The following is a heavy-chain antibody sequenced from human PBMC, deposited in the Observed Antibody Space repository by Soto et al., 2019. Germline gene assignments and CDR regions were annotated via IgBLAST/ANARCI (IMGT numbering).Heavy chain of an antibody. CDR3: ARSYSYGFGY. Sequence: ESGGGLVQPGGSLRLSCAASGFVLSSYSMSWVRQAPGKGLEWVSYIGTGTRTRYYADSVKGRFTISRDNGKNSLFLQMNSLRAEDTALYYCARSYSYGFGYWGQGTLVTVSS. V-gene: IGHV3-48*01. D-gene: IGHD5-18*01. CDR1: GFVLSSYS. CDR2: IGTGTRTR. J-gene: IGHJ4*02.